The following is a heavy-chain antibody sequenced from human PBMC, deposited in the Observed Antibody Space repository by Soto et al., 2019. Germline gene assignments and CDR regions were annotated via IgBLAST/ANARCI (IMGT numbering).Heavy chain of an antibody. D-gene: IGHD6-6*01. CDR2: IYHDGNT. CDR3: AAPPRY. V-gene: IGHV4-4*02. J-gene: IGHJ4*02. CDR1: GGSISSSSSHW. Sequence: SETLSLTCAVSGGSISSSSSHWWSWVRQPPGKGLDWFGEIYHDGNTNYNPSLRSRVTISVDKSKNQFSLKLSSVTAADTAVYYCAAPPRYWGQGTLVTVSS.